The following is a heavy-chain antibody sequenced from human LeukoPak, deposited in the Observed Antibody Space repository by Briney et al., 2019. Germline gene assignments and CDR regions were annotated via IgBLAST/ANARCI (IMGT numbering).Heavy chain of an antibody. CDR3: ASYSGYDFGTFDY. V-gene: IGHV1-2*02. CDR1: GYTFTGYY. J-gene: IGHJ4*02. Sequence: GASVKVSCKASGYTFTGYYMHWVRQAPGQGLEWMGWINPNSGGTNYAQKFQGRVTMTRDTSISTAYMELSRLRSDDTAVYYCASYSGYDFGTFDYWGQGTLVTVSS. D-gene: IGHD5-12*01. CDR2: INPNSGGT.